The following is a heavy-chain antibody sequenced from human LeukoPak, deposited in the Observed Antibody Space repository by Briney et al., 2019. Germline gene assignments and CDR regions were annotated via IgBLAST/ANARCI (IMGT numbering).Heavy chain of an antibody. V-gene: IGHV3-23*01. D-gene: IGHD2-2*01. J-gene: IGHJ4*02. CDR3: AKRLSSTSCWGLDY. CDR2: ISGSGGST. Sequence: PGGSLRLSCAASGFTFSSYAMSWVRQAPGKGLEWVSAISGSGGSTYYADSVKGRFTISRDNSKNTLYLQMNSLRAGDTAVYYCAKRLSSTSCWGLDYWGQGTLVTVSS. CDR1: GFTFSSYA.